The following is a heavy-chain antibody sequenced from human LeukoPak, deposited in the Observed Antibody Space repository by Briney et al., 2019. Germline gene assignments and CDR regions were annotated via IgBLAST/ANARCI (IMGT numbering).Heavy chain of an antibody. CDR3: ARVFGAGYSDY. Sequence: QSGGSLRLSCAASGFTFSSYSMNWVRQAPGKGLEWVASIKQDGSEKYYVDSVKGRVTISRDNAKNSLYLQMNSLRAEDTVVYYCARVFGAGYSDYWGQGTLVTVSS. CDR1: GFTFSSYS. J-gene: IGHJ4*02. D-gene: IGHD4/OR15-4a*01. CDR2: IKQDGSEK. V-gene: IGHV3-7*01.